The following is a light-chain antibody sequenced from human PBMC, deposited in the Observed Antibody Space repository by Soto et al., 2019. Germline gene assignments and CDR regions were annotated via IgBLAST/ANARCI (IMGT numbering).Light chain of an antibody. V-gene: IGKV3-15*01. CDR3: QQYNNWPRT. J-gene: IGKJ1*01. CDR1: QSVSRN. Sequence: EIVMTQSPATLSVSPGERATLSCRASQSVSRNLAWYQQKPGQAPRLLICDVSTRATGIPARFSGSGSGTEFTLTISSLQSEDSAVYYCQQYNNWPRTFGQGTKVEI. CDR2: DVS.